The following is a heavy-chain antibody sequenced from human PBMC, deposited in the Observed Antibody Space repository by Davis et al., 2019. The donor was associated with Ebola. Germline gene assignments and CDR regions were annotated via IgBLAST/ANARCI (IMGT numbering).Heavy chain of an antibody. J-gene: IGHJ4*02. CDR3: ARWRWLQSEFDY. D-gene: IGHD5-24*01. Sequence: GESLKISCAASGFSFNTFGMHWVRQAPGKGLEWVAVIWYDGGVKYYADSVRGRFTISRDNSKSTLVLEMNSLRAEDTAVYYCARWRWLQSEFDYWGQGTLVTVSS. V-gene: IGHV3-33*01. CDR2: IWYDGGVK. CDR1: GFSFNTFG.